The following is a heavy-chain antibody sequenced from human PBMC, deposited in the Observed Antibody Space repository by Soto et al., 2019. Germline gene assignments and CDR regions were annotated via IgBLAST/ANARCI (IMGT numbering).Heavy chain of an antibody. D-gene: IGHD1-26*01. V-gene: IGHV4-30-2*01. CDR3: ARWTGSSFDY. Sequence: LSLTCAVSGGSISSGGYSWSWIRQPPGTGLEWIGYIFHSRSTYYNPSLKSRVTISVDRSKNQVSLKMNSVTAADTAVYYCARWTGSSFDYWGQGKLVTVSS. J-gene: IGHJ4*02. CDR1: GGSISSGGYS. CDR2: IFHSRST.